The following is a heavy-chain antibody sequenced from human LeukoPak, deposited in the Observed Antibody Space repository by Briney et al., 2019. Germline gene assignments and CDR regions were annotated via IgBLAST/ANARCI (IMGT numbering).Heavy chain of an antibody. CDR1: GFTFSSYS. J-gene: IGHJ4*02. CDR2: ISSSSSTI. Sequence: GGSLRLSCAASGFTFSSYSMNWVRQAPGKGLEWVSYISSSSSTIYYADSVKGRFTISRDNAKSSLYLQMNSLRAEDTAVYYCARPKLGYCSSTSCYAYSHFDYWGQGTLVTVSS. CDR3: ARPKLGYCSSTSCYAYSHFDY. D-gene: IGHD2-2*01. V-gene: IGHV3-48*01.